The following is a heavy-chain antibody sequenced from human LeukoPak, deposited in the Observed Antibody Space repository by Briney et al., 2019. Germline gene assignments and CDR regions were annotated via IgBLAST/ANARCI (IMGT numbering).Heavy chain of an antibody. CDR1: GLTFNNAW. CDR3: TTDYYHSSAYYGIFDY. Sequence: GGSLRLSCAVSGLTFNNAWMAWVRQAPGKGPEWVGRVKSKTDGGTTDYAAPVKGRFSISRDDSKNTVHLQMNSLKIEDTAVYYCTTDYYHSSAYYGIFDYWGQGTLVTVSS. J-gene: IGHJ4*02. D-gene: IGHD3-22*01. V-gene: IGHV3-15*01. CDR2: VKSKTDGGTT.